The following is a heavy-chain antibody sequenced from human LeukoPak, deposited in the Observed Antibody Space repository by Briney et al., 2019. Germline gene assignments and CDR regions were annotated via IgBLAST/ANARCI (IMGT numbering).Heavy chain of an antibody. CDR1: GFTFSNAW. V-gene: IGHV3-15*01. CDR3: TTEDDFWSGFNWFDP. Sequence: PGGSLRLSCAASGFTFSNAWMSWVRQAPGKGLEWVGRIKSKTDGGTTDNAAPVKGRFTISRDDSKNTLYLQMNSLKTEDTAVYYCTTEDDFWSGFNWFDPWGQGTLVTVSS. J-gene: IGHJ5*02. D-gene: IGHD3-3*01. CDR2: IKSKTDGGTT.